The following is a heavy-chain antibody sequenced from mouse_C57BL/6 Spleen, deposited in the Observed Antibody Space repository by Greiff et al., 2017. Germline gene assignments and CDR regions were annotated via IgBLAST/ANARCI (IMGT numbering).Heavy chain of an antibody. D-gene: IGHD2-12*01. CDR2: IYPRSGNT. J-gene: IGHJ4*01. CDR3: ARDSYRSCYSMDY. Sequence: QVQLQQSGAELARPGASVKLSCKASGYTFTSYGISWVKQRPGQGLEWIGEIYPRSGNTYYNEKFKGKATLTADKSSSTAYMELRRLTSEDSAVFVCARDSYRSCYSMDYWGQGTSVTVSS. V-gene: IGHV1-81*01. CDR1: GYTFTSYG.